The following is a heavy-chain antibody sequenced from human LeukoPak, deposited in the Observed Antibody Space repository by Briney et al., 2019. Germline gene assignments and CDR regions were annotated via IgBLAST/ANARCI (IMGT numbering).Heavy chain of an antibody. J-gene: IGHJ4*02. V-gene: IGHV4-31*03. CDR2: IYYSGST. CDR3: ARGAIWFGELSNFDY. D-gene: IGHD3-10*01. Sequence: PSQTLSLTCTVSGGSISSGGYYWSWIRQHPGKCLEWIGYIYYSGSTYYNPSLKSRVTISVDTSKNQFSLKLSSVTAADTAVYYCARGAIWFGELSNFDYWGQGTLVTVSS. CDR1: GGSISSGGYY.